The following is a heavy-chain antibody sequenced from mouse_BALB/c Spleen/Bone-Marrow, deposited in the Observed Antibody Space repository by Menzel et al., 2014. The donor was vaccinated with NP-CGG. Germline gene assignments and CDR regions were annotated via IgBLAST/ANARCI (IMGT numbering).Heavy chain of an antibody. CDR3: ASLTGTFDY. CDR2: IDPASDYS. Sequence: EVQLQQSGAELVMPGASVKLSCTVSGFNFKDTYMHWVKQRPQQGLDWIGRIDPASDYSQYDPKFQGKATITADTSSNTAYLQLSSLTSEDTAVYFCASLTGTFDYWGQGTTLTVSS. V-gene: IGHV14-3*02. D-gene: IGHD4-1*01. J-gene: IGHJ2*01. CDR1: GFNFKDTY.